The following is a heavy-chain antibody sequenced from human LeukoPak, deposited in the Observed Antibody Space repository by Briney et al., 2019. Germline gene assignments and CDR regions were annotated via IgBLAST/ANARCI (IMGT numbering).Heavy chain of an antibody. CDR2: IYTSGST. CDR3: ARSHYYGSSPWAFDI. V-gene: IGHV4-4*07. CDR1: GGSISSYY. Sequence: SETLSLTCTVSGGSISSYYWSWIRQPAGKGLEWIGRIYTSGSTNYNPSLKSRVTMSVDTSKNQFSLKLSSVTAADTAVYYCARSHYYGSSPWAFDIWGQGTMVTVSS. D-gene: IGHD3-22*01. J-gene: IGHJ3*02.